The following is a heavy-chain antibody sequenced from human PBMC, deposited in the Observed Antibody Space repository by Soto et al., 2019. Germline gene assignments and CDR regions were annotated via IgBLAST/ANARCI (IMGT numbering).Heavy chain of an antibody. CDR3: ARVKSDYYGSGNYYFDY. D-gene: IGHD3-10*01. J-gene: IGHJ4*02. V-gene: IGHV1-3*01. CDR2: INAGNGNT. Sequence: ASVKVSCKASGYTFTSYAMHWVRQAPGQRLEWMGWINAGNGNTKYSQKFQGRVTITRDTSASTAYMELSSLRSEDTAVYFCARVKSDYYGSGNYYFDYWGQGALVTVSS. CDR1: GYTFTSYA.